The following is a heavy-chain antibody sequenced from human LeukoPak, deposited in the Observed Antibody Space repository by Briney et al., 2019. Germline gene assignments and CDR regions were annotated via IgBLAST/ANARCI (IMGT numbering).Heavy chain of an antibody. Sequence: SETLSLTCTVSGGSFSSYYWSWIRPPPGKGLVWIGYIYYSGSTNYNPSLKSRFTMSIDTSKNQFSLKVTSVTAADTAVYYCARVDYDSSGYFDYWGQGTPVTVSS. D-gene: IGHD3-22*01. CDR1: GGSFSSYY. CDR3: ARVDYDSSGYFDY. CDR2: IYYSGST. V-gene: IGHV4-59*01. J-gene: IGHJ4*02.